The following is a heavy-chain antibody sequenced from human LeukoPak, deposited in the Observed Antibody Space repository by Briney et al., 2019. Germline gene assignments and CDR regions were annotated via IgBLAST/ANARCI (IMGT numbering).Heavy chain of an antibody. J-gene: IGHJ4*02. CDR2: IYPRDGST. CDR1: GYSFTSNY. Sequence: ASVKVSCKASGYSFTSNYIHWVRQAPGQGLEWMGMIYPRDGSTSYAQKFQGRVTMTRDTSTSTVYMELSSLRSEDTAVYYCARELDGDSSGYPIDYWGQGTLVTVSS. V-gene: IGHV1-46*01. CDR3: ARELDGDSSGYPIDY. D-gene: IGHD3-22*01.